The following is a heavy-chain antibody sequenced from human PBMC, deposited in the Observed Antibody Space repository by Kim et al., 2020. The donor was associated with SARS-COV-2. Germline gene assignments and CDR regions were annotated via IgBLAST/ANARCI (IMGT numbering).Heavy chain of an antibody. D-gene: IGHD2-21*01. V-gene: IGHV3-9*01. Sequence: IDYADSVKGRFITSRDNAMNSLYLQMNSLRPEDTGLYYCTRDVLAGGADVWGQGTAVIVSS. CDR3: TRDVLAGGADV. CDR2: I. J-gene: IGHJ6*02.